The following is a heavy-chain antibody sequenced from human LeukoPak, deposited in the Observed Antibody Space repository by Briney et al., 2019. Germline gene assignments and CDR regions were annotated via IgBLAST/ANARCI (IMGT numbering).Heavy chain of an antibody. CDR2: IHYDGSNE. CDR3: ATPGGWANRKDKPSDF. CDR1: GLIFSNND. D-gene: IGHD2/OR15-2a*01. Sequence: GGSLRLSCVVSGLIFSNNDMYWIRQAPGKGLEWVALIHYDGSNEFYAGSVKGRFAIFRDNSKNTLYLQMNSLRAEDAAVYYCATPGGWANRKDKPSDFWGQGTLVTVSS. J-gene: IGHJ4*02. V-gene: IGHV3-30*02.